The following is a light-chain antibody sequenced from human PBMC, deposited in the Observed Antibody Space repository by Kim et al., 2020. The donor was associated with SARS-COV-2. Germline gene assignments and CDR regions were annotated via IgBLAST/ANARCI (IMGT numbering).Light chain of an antibody. CDR1: SSDVGGYNY. CDR3: SSYTSSSTPVV. Sequence: QSVVTQPASVSGSPGQSITISCTGTSSDVGGYNYVSWYQQHPGKAPKLMIYDVSNRPSGVSNRFSGSKSDNTASLTISGLQAEDEADYYCSSYTSSSTPVVFGGGTQLTVL. J-gene: IGLJ2*01. V-gene: IGLV2-14*03. CDR2: DVS.